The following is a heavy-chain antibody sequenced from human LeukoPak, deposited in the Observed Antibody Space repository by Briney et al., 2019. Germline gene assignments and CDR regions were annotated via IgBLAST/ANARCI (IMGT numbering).Heavy chain of an antibody. CDR3: ARDGDDPEQWGDAFDI. CDR2: INTNTGNP. Sequence: ASVKVSCKASGYTFTSYAMKWVRQAPGQGLEWMGWINTNTGNPTYAQGFTGRFVFSLDTSVSTAYLQISSLKAEDTAVYYCARDGDDPEQWGDAFDIWGQGTMVTVSS. J-gene: IGHJ3*02. CDR1: GYTFTSYA. D-gene: IGHD6-19*01. V-gene: IGHV7-4-1*02.